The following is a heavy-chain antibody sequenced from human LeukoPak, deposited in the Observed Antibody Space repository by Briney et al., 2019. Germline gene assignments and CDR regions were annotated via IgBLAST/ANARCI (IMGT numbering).Heavy chain of an antibody. V-gene: IGHV3-66*01. CDR1: GLTVSSNY. D-gene: IGHD1-7*01. Sequence: PGGSLRLSCAASGLTVSSNYVSWVRQAPGKGLEWVSLISSGGSTYYADSVRGRFTISRDNSKNTLYLQMNSLRAEDTAVYYCARDWGNWNYDYWGQGTLVTVSS. CDR2: ISSGGST. J-gene: IGHJ4*02. CDR3: ARDWGNWNYDY.